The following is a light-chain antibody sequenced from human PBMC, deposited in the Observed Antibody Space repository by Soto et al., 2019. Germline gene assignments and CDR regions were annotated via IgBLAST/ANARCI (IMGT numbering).Light chain of an antibody. V-gene: IGLV1-44*01. CDR2: TNN. J-gene: IGLJ1*01. CDR3: ATWDDSLNGYV. Sequence: QSARTQPPSASGTPGQRITISCSGSGSNIGSNTVTWYQQLPRTAPKLLIYTNNQRPSGVPDRFSGSKSGTSASLAISGLQSGDEADYYCATWDDSLNGYVFGTGTKVTVL. CDR1: GSNIGSNT.